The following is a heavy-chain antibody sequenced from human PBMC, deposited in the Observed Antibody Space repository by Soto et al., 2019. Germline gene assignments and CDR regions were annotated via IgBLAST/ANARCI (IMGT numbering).Heavy chain of an antibody. CDR3: ASERGSSYFDY. CDR2: IWYDESKK. CDR1: GFPLSDYG. V-gene: IGHV3-33*01. J-gene: IGHJ4*02. D-gene: IGHD1-26*01. Sequence: QVQLVESGGGVVQPGRSLRLSCAVSGFPLSDYGMHWVRQAPGKGLEWVAVIWYDESKKYYADSVKGRFTISRDNSENTLYLQMNSLRAEDTAVYYCASERGSSYFDYWGQGALVTVSS.